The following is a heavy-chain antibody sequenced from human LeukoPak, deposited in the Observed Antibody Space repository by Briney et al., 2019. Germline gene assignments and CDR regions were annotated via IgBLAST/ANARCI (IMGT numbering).Heavy chain of an antibody. CDR1: GYTFTGYY. CDR3: ARPYYDFWSGMYDAFDI. D-gene: IGHD3-3*01. V-gene: IGHV1-2*02. CDR2: INPNSGGT. J-gene: IGHJ3*02. Sequence: ASVKVSCRASGYTFTGYYMRWVRQAPGQGLEWMGWINPNSGGTNYARKFQGRVTMTRDTSISTAYMELSRLRSDDTAVYYCARPYYDFWSGMYDAFDIWGQGTMVTVSS.